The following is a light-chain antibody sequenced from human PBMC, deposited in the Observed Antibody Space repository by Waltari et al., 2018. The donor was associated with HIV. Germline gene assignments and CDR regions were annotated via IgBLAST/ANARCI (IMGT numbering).Light chain of an antibody. CDR1: TLPNQY. CDR3: QSSDISGNYWV. CDR2: KDR. Sequence: SYGLPQPPSVSVSPGQTATITCPGYTLPNQYGYWYQQKPGHAPVMVIYKDRERPSGIPERFSGSSSATTATLTISGVQPEDEADYYCQSSDISGNYWVLGGGTKLTVL. V-gene: IGLV3-25*03. J-gene: IGLJ2*01.